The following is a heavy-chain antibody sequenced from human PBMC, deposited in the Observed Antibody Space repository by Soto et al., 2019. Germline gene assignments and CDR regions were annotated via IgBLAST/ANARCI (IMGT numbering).Heavy chain of an antibody. CDR3: AKGPAIVLVPAAMNYYYGMDV. CDR1: GFTFSSYG. V-gene: IGHV3-30*18. D-gene: IGHD2-2*01. Sequence: QVQLVESGGGVVQPGRSLRLSCAASGFTFSSYGMHWVRQAPVKGLESVAVISYDGSNKYYADSVKGRFTISRDNSKNTLYLQMNSLRAEDTAVYYCAKGPAIVLVPAAMNYYYGMDVWGQGTTVTVSS. CDR2: ISYDGSNK. J-gene: IGHJ6*02.